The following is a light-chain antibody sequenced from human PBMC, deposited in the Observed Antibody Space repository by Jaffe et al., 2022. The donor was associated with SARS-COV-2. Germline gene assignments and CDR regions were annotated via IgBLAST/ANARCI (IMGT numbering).Light chain of an antibody. CDR2: DTS. CDR1: HSVVSF. Sequence: EIVLTQSPATLSLSPGERATLSCRASHSVVSFLAWYQQKPGQAPRLLIYDTSNRATGIPARFSGSGSGTDFTLTISSLEPEDFAVYFCQQRSGWPPTFGGGTKVEIK. V-gene: IGKV3-11*01. J-gene: IGKJ4*01. CDR3: QQRSGWPPT.